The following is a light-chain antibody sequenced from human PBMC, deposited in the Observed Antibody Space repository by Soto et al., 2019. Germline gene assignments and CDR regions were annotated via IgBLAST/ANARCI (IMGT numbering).Light chain of an antibody. V-gene: IGKV3-20*01. Sequence: EIVLTQSPATLSVSPGERATLSCRASQSVSRRLAWYQQRPGQSPRLLIYGASSRATGIPDRFSGSGSGTDFTLTISRLEPEDFAVYYCQQYGSSPPWTFGQGTKVDIK. CDR2: GAS. CDR1: QSVSRR. CDR3: QQYGSSPPWT. J-gene: IGKJ1*01.